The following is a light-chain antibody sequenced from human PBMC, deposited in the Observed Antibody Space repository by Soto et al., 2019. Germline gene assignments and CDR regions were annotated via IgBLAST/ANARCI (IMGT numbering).Light chain of an antibody. CDR1: QSVSSN. V-gene: IGKV3-15*01. CDR2: GAS. J-gene: IGKJ1*01. Sequence: EIVMTQSPSTLSVSPGESATLSCRASQSVSSNLAWYQQKPGQAPRPLIYGASTRATGIPARFSGSGSGTEFTLTISSLQSEDFEVYYCQQYNNWPRTFGQGTKVDIK. CDR3: QQYNNWPRT.